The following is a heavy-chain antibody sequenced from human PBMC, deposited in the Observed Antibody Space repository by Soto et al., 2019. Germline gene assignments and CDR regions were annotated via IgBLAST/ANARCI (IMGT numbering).Heavy chain of an antibody. Sequence: ASVKVSCKASGYTFTSYGISWVRQAPGQGLEWMGWISAYNGNTNYAQKLQGRVTMTTDTSTSTAYMELRSLRSDDTAVYYCARTPYYDFWSGYYEGNWFDPWGQGTLVTVSS. CDR2: ISAYNGNT. CDR3: ARTPYYDFWSGYYEGNWFDP. D-gene: IGHD3-3*01. CDR1: GYTFTSYG. V-gene: IGHV1-18*04. J-gene: IGHJ5*02.